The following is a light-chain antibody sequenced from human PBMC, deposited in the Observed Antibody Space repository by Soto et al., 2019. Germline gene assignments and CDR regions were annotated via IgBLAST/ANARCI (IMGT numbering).Light chain of an antibody. CDR2: RAS. Sequence: DIQMTQSPSTLSASVGDRVTITCRASQTINSWLAWYQQKPGKAPKLLIYRASSLESGVPSRFTGSGSGTEFTFTISSLQPDDFATYYCQQFNSFSPRTFGQGTKVEIK. J-gene: IGKJ1*01. V-gene: IGKV1-5*03. CDR3: QQFNSFSPRT. CDR1: QTINSW.